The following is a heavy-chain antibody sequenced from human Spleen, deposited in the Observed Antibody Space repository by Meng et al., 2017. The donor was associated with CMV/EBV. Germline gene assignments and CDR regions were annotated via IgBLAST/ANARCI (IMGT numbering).Heavy chain of an antibody. V-gene: IGHV4-31*02. CDR2: IYHTGST. D-gene: IGHD3-3*01. CDR1: GGSIRTGGYY. J-gene: IGHJ4*02. Sequence: AGGSIRTGGYYWSWVRQHPGQGLEWIGYIYHTGSTYYSPSLKSRVSISLDTSKNQFSLKLNSVSAADTAVYYCARVSYDFWSGAFDYWGQGTLVTVSS. CDR3: ARVSYDFWSGAFDY.